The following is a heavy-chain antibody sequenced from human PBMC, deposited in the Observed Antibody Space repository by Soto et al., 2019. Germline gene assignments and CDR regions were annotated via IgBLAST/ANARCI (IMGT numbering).Heavy chain of an antibody. D-gene: IGHD5-12*01. CDR3: ARAITGVARKYYFDY. V-gene: IGHV4-31*03. J-gene: IGHJ4*02. CDR1: GGSISIGGHY. Sequence: SETLSLTCSVSGGSISIGGHYWSWIRQHPGKGLEWIGYIDYRGSAYFTPSLKGRITMSVDTSKNQFSLNVSSVTTADTAVYFCARAITGVARKYYFDYWGQGTLVTVS. CDR2: IDYRGSA.